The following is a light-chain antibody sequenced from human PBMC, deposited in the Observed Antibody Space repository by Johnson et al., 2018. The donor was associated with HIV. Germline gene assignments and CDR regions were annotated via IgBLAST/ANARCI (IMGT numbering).Light chain of an antibody. J-gene: IGLJ1*01. CDR1: SSNIGNNY. Sequence: QSVLTQSPSVSAAPGQKVTIFCSGSSSNIGNNYVSWYQQLPGTAPKLLIYENNKRPSGIPDRFSGSKSGTSATLGITGLQAGDEADYYCGTWDSSLSAYVFVTGTKVTVL. CDR2: ENN. CDR3: GTWDSSLSAYV. V-gene: IGLV1-51*02.